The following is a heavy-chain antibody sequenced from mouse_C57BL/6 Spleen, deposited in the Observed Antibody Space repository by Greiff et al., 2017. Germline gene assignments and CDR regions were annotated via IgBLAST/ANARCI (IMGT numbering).Heavy chain of an antibody. Sequence: VQLKESGPELVKPGASVKISCKASGYSFTDYNMNWVKQSNGKSLEWIGVINPNYGTTSYNQKFKGKATLTVDQSSSTAYMQLNSLTSEDSAVYYCARRYYGSSPYAMDYWGQGTSVTVSS. CDR2: INPNYGTT. V-gene: IGHV1-39*01. J-gene: IGHJ4*01. CDR3: ARRYYGSSPYAMDY. D-gene: IGHD1-1*01. CDR1: GYSFTDYN.